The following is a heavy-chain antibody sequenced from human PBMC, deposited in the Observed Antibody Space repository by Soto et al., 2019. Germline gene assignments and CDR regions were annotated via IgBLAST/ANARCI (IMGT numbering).Heavy chain of an antibody. CDR3: AKTHTRPTWFDP. CDR2: ISGSGDSS. J-gene: IGHJ5*02. Sequence: PGGSLRLSCAASGFTFSSYAMSWVRQAPGKGLEWVSAISGSGDSSYYADSVKGRFTISRDNSKNTLYLQMNSLRAEDTAVYYCAKTHTRPTWFDPWGQGTLVTVSS. D-gene: IGHD3-3*01. V-gene: IGHV3-23*01. CDR1: GFTFSSYA.